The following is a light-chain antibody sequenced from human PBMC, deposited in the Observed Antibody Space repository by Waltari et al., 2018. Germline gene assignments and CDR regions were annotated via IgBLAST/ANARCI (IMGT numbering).Light chain of an antibody. Sequence: QPVLTQPPSASGTPGQRVPISCSGSRSNIGSNTVNWYQQPPGTAPKLLIYSTNQRPSGVPDRFSGSKSGTSASLAISGLQSEDEADYYCAAWDDSLNGPVFGGGTKLTVL. CDR3: AAWDDSLNGPV. V-gene: IGLV1-44*01. CDR2: STN. CDR1: RSNIGSNT. J-gene: IGLJ3*02.